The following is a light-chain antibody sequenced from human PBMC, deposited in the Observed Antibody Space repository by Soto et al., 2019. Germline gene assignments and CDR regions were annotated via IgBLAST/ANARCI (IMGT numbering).Light chain of an antibody. CDR3: LSYTSSTTLV. CDR2: EVR. CDR1: SSDVGFYNY. Sequence: QSALTQPASVSGSPGQSITISCTGTSSDVGFYNYVSWYQQYPDKAPKLILSEVRNRPSGVSSRFSGSKSGNTASLTISGLQAEDEADYYCLSYTSSTTLVFGGGTKLTVL. V-gene: IGLV2-14*01. J-gene: IGLJ2*01.